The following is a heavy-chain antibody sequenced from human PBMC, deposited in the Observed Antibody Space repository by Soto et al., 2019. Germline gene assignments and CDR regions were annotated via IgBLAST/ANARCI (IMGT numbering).Heavy chain of an antibody. CDR2: IFSSGSA. D-gene: IGHD5-12*01. Sequence: ETLSLTCTVSGGSINTFYWSWVRQPAGKGLEWIGRIFSSGSASFNPSLESRVAMSVDTSKNHFSLNLSSVTAADMAVYYCAREGSYSAYNFAHGIQLWSFDFWGQGALVTSP. CDR1: GGSINTFY. CDR3: AREGSYSAYNFAHGIQLWSFDF. J-gene: IGHJ4*02. V-gene: IGHV4-4*07.